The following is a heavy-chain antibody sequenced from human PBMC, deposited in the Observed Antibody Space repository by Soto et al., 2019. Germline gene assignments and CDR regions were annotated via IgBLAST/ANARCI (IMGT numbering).Heavy chain of an antibody. CDR2: ISYDGSNK. D-gene: IGHD3-22*01. J-gene: IGHJ4*02. CDR3: AKDPDSSGYSPIFDY. Sequence: PGGSLRLSCAASGFTFSSYGMHWVRQAPGKGLEWVAVISYDGSNKYYADSVKGRFTISRDNSKNTLYLQMNSLRAEDTAVYYCAKDPDSSGYSPIFDYWGQGTLVTVSS. CDR1: GFTFSSYG. V-gene: IGHV3-30*18.